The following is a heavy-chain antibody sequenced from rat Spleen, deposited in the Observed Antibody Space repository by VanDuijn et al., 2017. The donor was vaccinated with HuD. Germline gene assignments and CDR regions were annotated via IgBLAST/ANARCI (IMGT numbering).Heavy chain of an antibody. CDR3: AKFYYYDGPYYYDY. V-gene: IGHV3-3*01. CDR1: GYSIPSSYK. Sequence: EVQLVESGPGLVKPSQSLSLTCSVTGYSIPSSYKWNWIRRFPGNKLEWMGYIDNTGTTNYNPSLRGRISITRDTSKNQFFLLVNSVTTEDTATYFCAKFYYYDGPYYYDYWGQGIMVTVSS. D-gene: IGHD1-12*02. J-gene: IGHJ2*01. CDR2: IDNTGTT.